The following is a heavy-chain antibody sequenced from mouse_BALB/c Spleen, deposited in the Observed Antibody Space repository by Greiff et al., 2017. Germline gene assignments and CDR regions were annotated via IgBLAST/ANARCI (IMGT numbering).Heavy chain of an antibody. Sequence: EVQLVESGGGLVQPGGSRKLSCAASGFTFSSFGMHWVRQAPEKGLEWVAYISSGSSTIYYADTVKGRFTISRDNPKNTLFLQMTSLRSEDTAMYYCARKGDLGTWFAYWGQGTLVTVSA. V-gene: IGHV5-17*02. J-gene: IGHJ3*01. CDR1: GFTFSSFG. CDR2: ISSGSSTI. D-gene: IGHD3-3*01. CDR3: ARKGDLGTWFAY.